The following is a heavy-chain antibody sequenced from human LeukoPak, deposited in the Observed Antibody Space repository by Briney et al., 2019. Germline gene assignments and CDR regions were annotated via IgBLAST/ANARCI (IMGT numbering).Heavy chain of an antibody. J-gene: IGHJ4*02. CDR1: GGTFSSYV. V-gene: IGHV1-69*13. CDR3: ARGPLRFLGGIDY. Sequence: GASVKVSCKASGGTFSSYVISWVRQAPGQGLEWMGGIIPIFGTANYAQNFQGRVTITADDPTSTAYMALSTLRSEDTAVYYCARGPLRFLGGIDYWGQGTLVTVSS. D-gene: IGHD3-3*01. CDR2: IIPIFGTA.